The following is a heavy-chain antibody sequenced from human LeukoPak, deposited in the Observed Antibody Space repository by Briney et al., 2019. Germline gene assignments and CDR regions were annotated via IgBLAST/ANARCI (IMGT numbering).Heavy chain of an antibody. CDR3: AKDGAGSSSWANY. Sequence: PGGSLRLSCAASGFTFSSFGMHWVRQAPGKGLEWVAVIWYDGSNKYYADSVKGRFTISRDNSKNTLSLQMNSLRAEDTAVNYCAKDGAGSSSWANYWGQGALVTVSS. V-gene: IGHV3-33*06. J-gene: IGHJ4*02. CDR2: IWYDGSNK. D-gene: IGHD6-13*01. CDR1: GFTFSSFG.